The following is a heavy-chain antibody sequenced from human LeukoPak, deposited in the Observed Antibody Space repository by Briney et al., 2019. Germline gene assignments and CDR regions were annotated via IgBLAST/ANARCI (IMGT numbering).Heavy chain of an antibody. V-gene: IGHV1-18*01. CDR2: ISVYNGNT. CDR1: GYTFTSYG. D-gene: IGHD6-13*01. Sequence: ASVKVSCKASGYTFTSYGITWVRQAPGQGPGWMGWISVYNGNTNYAQKFQGRVTMTTDTSTTSAYMELRSLRSDDTAIYYCARDREAAGQKLTDYWGQGTLVTVSS. CDR3: ARDREAAGQKLTDY. J-gene: IGHJ4*02.